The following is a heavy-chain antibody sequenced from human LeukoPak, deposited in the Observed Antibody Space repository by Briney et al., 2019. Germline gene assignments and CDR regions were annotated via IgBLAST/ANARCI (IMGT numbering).Heavy chain of an antibody. J-gene: IGHJ6*03. Sequence: GGSLRLSCAASGFTFKNYWMHWVRRAPGKGLVWVSRINSDGSSSIYADSVKGRFTITRDNAKNMLYLQMNSLRAEDTAIYYCAKSGSTGYYYYYYYMDVWGKGTSVTVSS. CDR3: AKSGSTGYYYYYYYMDV. CDR2: INSDGSSS. CDR1: GFTFKNYW. V-gene: IGHV3-74*01. D-gene: IGHD3-10*01.